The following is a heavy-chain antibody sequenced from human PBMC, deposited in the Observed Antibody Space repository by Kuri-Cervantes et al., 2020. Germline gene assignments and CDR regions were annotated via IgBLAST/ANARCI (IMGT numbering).Heavy chain of an antibody. V-gene: IGHV3-23*01. CDR3: ARTPAAYCSGGGCQTHFDY. CDR2: ISGSGGST. D-gene: IGHD2-15*01. CDR1: GFTFSSYA. Sequence: GGSLRLSCAASGFTFSSYAMSWVRQAPGKGLEWVSAISGSGGSTYYADSVKGRFTISRDNSKNTLYLQMNSLRAEDTAVYYCARTPAAYCSGGGCQTHFDYWGQGTLVTVSS. J-gene: IGHJ4*02.